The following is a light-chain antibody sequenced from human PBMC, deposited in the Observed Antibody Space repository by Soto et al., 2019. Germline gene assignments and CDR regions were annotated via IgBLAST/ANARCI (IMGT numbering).Light chain of an antibody. CDR2: KAS. Sequence: DIPMTQSPSTLSASVGDRVTITCRASQSISSWLTWYQQKPGKAPKRLIYKASSLESGVPSRFSGSGSGTEFTLTISSLQPADFATYYCQQYDSFSLTFGGGTKVEIK. V-gene: IGKV1-5*03. CDR3: QQYDSFSLT. CDR1: QSISSW. J-gene: IGKJ4*01.